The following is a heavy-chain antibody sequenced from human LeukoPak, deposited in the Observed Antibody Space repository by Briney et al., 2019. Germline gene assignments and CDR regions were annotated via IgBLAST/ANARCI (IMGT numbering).Heavy chain of an antibody. CDR1: GFTFSSYS. CDR3: ATDPGYCRSTSCRDFDY. Sequence: GGSLRLSCAASGFTFSSYSLDWVRQAPGKGLEWVSHISSSSSAIYYADSVKGRFTISRDNAKNSLYLQMNSLRAEDTAVYYCATDPGYCRSTSCRDFDYWGQGTLVTVSS. D-gene: IGHD2-2*01. V-gene: IGHV3-48*01. CDR2: ISSSSSAI. J-gene: IGHJ4*02.